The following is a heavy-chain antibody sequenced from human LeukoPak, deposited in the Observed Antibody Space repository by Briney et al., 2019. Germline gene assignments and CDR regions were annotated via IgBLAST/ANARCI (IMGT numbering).Heavy chain of an antibody. V-gene: IGHV4-61*10. J-gene: IGHJ6*02. D-gene: IGHD3-10*01. Sequence: PSETLSLTCTVSGGSVTSGSYYWSWIRQPAGKGLEWIGYIYYSGSTNYNPSLKSRVTISVDTSKNQFSLKLSSVTAADTAVYYCARGGGGSGSSHYYYGMDVWGQGTTVTVSS. CDR1: GGSVTSGSYY. CDR2: IYYSGST. CDR3: ARGGGGSGSSHYYYGMDV.